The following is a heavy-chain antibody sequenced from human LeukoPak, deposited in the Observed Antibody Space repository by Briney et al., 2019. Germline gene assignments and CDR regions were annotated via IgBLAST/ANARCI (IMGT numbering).Heavy chain of an antibody. CDR1: GFTFSSYA. D-gene: IGHD2-15*01. V-gene: IGHV3-23*01. J-gene: IGHJ4*02. CDR2: ISGSGGST. Sequence: PGGSLRLSCAASGFTFSSYAMSWVRQAPGKGLEWVSAISGSGGSTYYADPVKGRFTISRDNSKNTLYLQMNSLRAEDTAVYYCAKDRVGGYLFDYWGQGTLVTVSS. CDR3: AKDRVGGYLFDY.